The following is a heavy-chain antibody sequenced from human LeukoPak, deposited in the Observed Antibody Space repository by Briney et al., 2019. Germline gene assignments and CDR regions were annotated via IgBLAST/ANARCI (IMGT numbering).Heavy chain of an antibody. V-gene: IGHV3-23*01. Sequence: GGSLRLSCAASGFTVSSNYMSWVRQAPGKGLEWVSGISGSGGSIYYADSVKGRFTISRDNSKNTLYLQMNSLRAEDTAVYYCAKTPLAVAPGDYFDCWGQGTLVTVSS. CDR2: ISGSGGSI. CDR3: AKTPLAVAPGDYFDC. D-gene: IGHD6-19*01. CDR1: GFTVSSNY. J-gene: IGHJ4*02.